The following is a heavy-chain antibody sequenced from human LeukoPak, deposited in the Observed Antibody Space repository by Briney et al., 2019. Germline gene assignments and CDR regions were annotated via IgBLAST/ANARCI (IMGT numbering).Heavy chain of an antibody. CDR1: GGSISSSSYY. CDR2: IYYSGST. Sequence: PSETLSLTCTVSGGSISSSSYYWGWIRQPPGKGLEWIGSIYYSGSTYYNPSLKSRVTISVDTSKNQFSLKLSSVTAADTAVYYCARGGPYYDYVWGSYRNKRNKVSDYYMDVWGKGTTVTVSS. CDR3: ARGGPYYDYVWGSYRNKRNKVSDYYMDV. J-gene: IGHJ6*03. V-gene: IGHV4-39*07. D-gene: IGHD3-16*02.